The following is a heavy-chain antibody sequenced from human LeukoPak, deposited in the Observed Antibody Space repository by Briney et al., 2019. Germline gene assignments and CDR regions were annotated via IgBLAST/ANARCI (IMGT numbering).Heavy chain of an antibody. CDR3: ARGKAKYSGSARREGFDY. D-gene: IGHD1-26*01. J-gene: IGHJ4*02. Sequence: ASVKVSCKASGYTFTSYYMHWVRQAPGQGLEWMGIINPSGGSTSYAQKFQGRVTMTRNTSISTAYMELSSLRSEDTAVYYCARGKAKYSGSARREGFDYWGQGTLVTVSS. V-gene: IGHV1-46*01. CDR1: GYTFTSYY. CDR2: INPSGGST.